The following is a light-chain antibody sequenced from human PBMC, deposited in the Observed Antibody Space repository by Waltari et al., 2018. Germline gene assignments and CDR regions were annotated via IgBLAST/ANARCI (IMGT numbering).Light chain of an antibody. J-gene: IGLJ3*02. CDR2: GNN. V-gene: IGLV1-44*01. CDR1: SPNIGSNI. CDR3: AAWEDRLNGWV. Sequence: QSVLTQPPSASGTPGQRVTISCSGSSPNIGSNIVNWYQHLPGTAPKLLIYGNNKRPSVISDRFSGSKSGTSASLAISGLQSEDEADYFCAAWEDRLNGWVFGGGTKLTVL.